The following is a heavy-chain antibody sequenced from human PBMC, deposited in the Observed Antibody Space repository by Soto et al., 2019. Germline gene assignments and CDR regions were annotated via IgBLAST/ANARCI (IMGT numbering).Heavy chain of an antibody. CDR1: GFAFSIYP. J-gene: IGHJ4*02. CDR2: ISNDGSDT. CDR3: ARDFSPSY. Sequence: PGGSLRLSCAASGFAFSIYPMHWVRKAQGKGLVWVSRISNDGSDTNYADSVKGRFTISRDNAKNTLYLQMNSLRAEDTAVYYCARDFSPSYWGPGTLVTVSS. V-gene: IGHV3-74*01.